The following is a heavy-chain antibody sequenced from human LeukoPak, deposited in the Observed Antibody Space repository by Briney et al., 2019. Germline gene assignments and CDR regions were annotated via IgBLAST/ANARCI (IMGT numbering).Heavy chain of an antibody. CDR1: GGSISSYY. D-gene: IGHD4-17*01. J-gene: IGHJ5*02. CDR2: IYYSGST. CDR3: ARATHYGDYEIVWFDP. V-gene: IGHV4-59*01. Sequence: SETLSLTCTVSGGSISSYYWSWIRQPPGKGLEWIGYIYYSGSTNYNPSLKSRVTISVDTSKNQFSLKLSSVTAADTAVYYCARATHYGDYEIVWFDPWGQGTLVTVSS.